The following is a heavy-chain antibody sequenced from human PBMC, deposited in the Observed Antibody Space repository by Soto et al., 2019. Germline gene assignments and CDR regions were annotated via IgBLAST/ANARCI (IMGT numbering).Heavy chain of an antibody. V-gene: IGHV1-2*02. CDR3: ARVKYYYDSSGPGDY. D-gene: IGHD3-22*01. CDR2: INPNSGGT. J-gene: IGHJ4*02. Sequence: GASVKVSCKASGYTFTGYYMHWVRQAPGQGLEWMGWINPNSGGTNYAQKFQGRVTMTRDTSISTAYMELSRLRSDDTAVYYCARVKYYYDSSGPGDYWGQGTRVTVPQ. CDR1: GYTFTGYY.